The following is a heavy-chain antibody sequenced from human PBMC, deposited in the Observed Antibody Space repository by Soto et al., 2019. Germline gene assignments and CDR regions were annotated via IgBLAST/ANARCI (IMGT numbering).Heavy chain of an antibody. J-gene: IGHJ6*02. V-gene: IGHV4-30-4*01. Sequence: QVQLQESGPGLVRPSQTLSLTCTVSGGSISSDHYHWTWIRQTPGKGLEWIGYIHYSGSVYYNPSLQSRVTRSVDKSKNLFSLKLSSVTAADTAVYFCVREADGGDRDYYGLDVWGQGTTVTVSS. D-gene: IGHD5-18*01. CDR1: GGSISSDHYH. CDR2: IHYSGSV. CDR3: VREADGGDRDYYGLDV.